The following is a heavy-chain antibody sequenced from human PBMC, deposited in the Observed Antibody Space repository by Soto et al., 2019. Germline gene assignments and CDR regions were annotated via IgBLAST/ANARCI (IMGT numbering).Heavy chain of an antibody. J-gene: IGHJ3*02. CDR2: ISGSGGST. CDR1: GFTFSSYA. D-gene: IGHD3-22*01. Sequence: EVQLLESGGGLVQPGGSLRLSCAASGFTFSSYAMNWVRQAPGKGLEWVSVISGSGGSTYYADSVKGRFTISRDNCKNTLYLQMNSLRAEDTAVYYCAKFITMIVVVIGDAFDIWGQGTMVTVSS. V-gene: IGHV3-23*01. CDR3: AKFITMIVVVIGDAFDI.